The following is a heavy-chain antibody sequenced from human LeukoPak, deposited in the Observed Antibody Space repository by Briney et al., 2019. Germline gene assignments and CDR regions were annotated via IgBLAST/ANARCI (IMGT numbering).Heavy chain of an antibody. CDR1: GFTFNNAW. D-gene: IGHD2-15*01. V-gene: IGHV3-15*01. CDR2: IKSKTDGGTT. CDR3: TTVSRRAVLVAATFEFRY. Sequence: PGGSLRLSCAASGFTFNNAWMSWVRQAPGKGLEWVCRIKSKTDGGTTDYAAPVKGRFTISRDDSKNTLYLQMNSLKTEDTAVYYCTTVSRRAVLVAATFEFRYWGQGTLVTVSS. J-gene: IGHJ4*02.